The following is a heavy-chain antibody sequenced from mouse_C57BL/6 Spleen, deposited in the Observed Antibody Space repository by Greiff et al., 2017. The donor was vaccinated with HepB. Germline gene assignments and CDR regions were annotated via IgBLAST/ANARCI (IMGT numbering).Heavy chain of an antibody. D-gene: IGHD2-1*01. J-gene: IGHJ3*01. CDR2: IFPGSGST. Sequence: VQLQQSGPELVKPGASVKISCKASGYTFTDYYINWVKQRPGQGLEWIGWIFPGSGSTYYNEKFKGKSTLTVDKSSSTAYMLLSSLTSEDSAVYFCSRGDGNYVGAWFAYWGQGTLVTVSA. V-gene: IGHV1-75*01. CDR1: GYTFTDYY. CDR3: SRGDGNYVGAWFAY.